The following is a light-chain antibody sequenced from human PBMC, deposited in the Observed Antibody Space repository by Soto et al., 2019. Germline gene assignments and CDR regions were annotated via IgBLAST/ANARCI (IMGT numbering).Light chain of an antibody. Sequence: DIQMTQSPSSLSASVVDRFTITFLASQGIRNDLGWYQQKPGKAPKLLIYAASSLQSGVPSRFSGSGSGTDFTLTISSLQPEDFATYYCQQANSFPLTFGGGTKVDIK. CDR1: QGIRND. J-gene: IGKJ4*01. CDR3: QQANSFPLT. V-gene: IGKV1-17*01. CDR2: AAS.